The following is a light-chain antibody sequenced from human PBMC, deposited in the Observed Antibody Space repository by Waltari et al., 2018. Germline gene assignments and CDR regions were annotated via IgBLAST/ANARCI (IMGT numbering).Light chain of an antibody. Sequence: VGLTQSPATLSLSPGERATLPCRASQGVSKFLAWFQQKPGKSPRLLVDDVSTRATGIPSRCSGSGPGPEFILTINSLEPEDFAVYYCQQYDRWPLTFGGGTKLEIK. V-gene: IGKV3D-11*01. CDR2: DVS. J-gene: IGKJ4*01. CDR1: QGVSKF. CDR3: QQYDRWPLT.